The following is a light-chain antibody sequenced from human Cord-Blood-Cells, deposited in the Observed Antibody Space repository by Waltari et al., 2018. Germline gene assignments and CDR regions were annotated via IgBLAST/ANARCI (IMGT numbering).Light chain of an antibody. J-gene: IGKJ2*01. V-gene: IGKV2-29*02. CDR3: MQGIHLPPYT. CDR2: EVS. CDR1: QSLLHSDGKTY. Sequence: IVMTQTPLSLSVTPGQPASISCKSSQSLLHSDGKTYLYWYLQKPGQSPQLLIYEVSGRFSGVPDRFSGSGSGTDFTLKISRVEAEDVGVYYCMQGIHLPPYTFGQGTKLEIK.